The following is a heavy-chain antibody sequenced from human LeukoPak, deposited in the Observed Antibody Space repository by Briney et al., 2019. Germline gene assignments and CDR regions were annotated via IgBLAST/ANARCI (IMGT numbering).Heavy chain of an antibody. J-gene: IGHJ4*02. CDR2: INTEGSST. Sequence: GGSLRLSCAASGFTFDDYGMNWVRQAPGKGLVWVSRINTEGSSTSYADSVKGRFTISRDNAKNTLYLQMNSLRAEDTAVYYCARDIDRYYFDYWGQGTLVTVSS. CDR1: GFTFDDYG. D-gene: IGHD3-16*02. V-gene: IGHV3-74*01. CDR3: ARDIDRYYFDY.